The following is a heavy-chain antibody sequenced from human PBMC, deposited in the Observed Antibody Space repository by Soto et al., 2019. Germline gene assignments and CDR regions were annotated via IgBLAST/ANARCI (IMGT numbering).Heavy chain of an antibody. V-gene: IGHV3-23*01. D-gene: IGHD2-2*01. Sequence: EVQLLESGGGLVQPGGSLRLSCAASGFTFSSYAMSWVRQAPGKGLEWVSAISGSGGSTYYADSVKGRFTFSRDNSKNTKYLQVNRLRAADSAVYYCAKDKDCSSTSCYGTGDNWFASWGQGTLVIVA. CDR2: ISGSGGST. J-gene: IGHJ5*01. CDR1: GFTFSSYA. CDR3: AKDKDCSSTSCYGTGDNWFAS.